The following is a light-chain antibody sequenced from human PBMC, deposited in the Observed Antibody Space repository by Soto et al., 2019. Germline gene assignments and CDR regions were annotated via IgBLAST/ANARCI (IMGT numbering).Light chain of an antibody. Sequence: DVVMTQSPLSLPVTLGQPASISCRSSQSLVYSDGNTYLNWFQQRPGQSPRRLIYKVSNRDSGVRDRFSGSGSGTDFTLQISRVEAEDVGLYYCMQATHWPWTLGQGTKVEIK. CDR1: QSLVYSDGNTY. CDR3: MQATHWPWT. CDR2: KVS. V-gene: IGKV2-30*01. J-gene: IGKJ1*01.